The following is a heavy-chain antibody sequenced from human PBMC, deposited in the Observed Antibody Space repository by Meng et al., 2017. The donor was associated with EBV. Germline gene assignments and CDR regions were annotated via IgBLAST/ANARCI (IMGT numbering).Heavy chain of an antibody. J-gene: IGHJ4*02. V-gene: IGHV1-18*01. Sequence: QVQRVQSVAEMKEPGASVKVSCKASGYTFTSYGISWVRQAPGQGLEWMGWISAYNGNTNYAQKLQGKVTMTTDTSTSTAYMELRSLRSDDTAVYYCARVRTFGGVIPPDYWGQGTLVTVSS. D-gene: IGHD3-16*02. CDR1: GYTFTSYG. CDR3: ARVRTFGGVIPPDY. CDR2: ISAYNGNT.